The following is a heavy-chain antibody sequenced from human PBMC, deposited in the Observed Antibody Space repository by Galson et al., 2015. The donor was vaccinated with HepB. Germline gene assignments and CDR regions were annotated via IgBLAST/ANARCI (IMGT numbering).Heavy chain of an antibody. Sequence: SVKVSCKASGVTFSTYAISWLRQAPGQGLEWMGGITPLFGSANYAQKLQGRVTITADVSTSTTYMELSSLRSEDTALYYCARQFDSSGYYAYRGQGTLVTVSS. CDR3: ARQFDSSGYYAY. D-gene: IGHD3-22*01. J-gene: IGHJ4*02. CDR1: GVTFSTYA. V-gene: IGHV1-69*13. CDR2: ITPLFGSA.